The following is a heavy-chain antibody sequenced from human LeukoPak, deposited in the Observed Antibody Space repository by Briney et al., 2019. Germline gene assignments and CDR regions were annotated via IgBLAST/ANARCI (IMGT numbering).Heavy chain of an antibody. D-gene: IGHD4-11*01. J-gene: IGHJ4*02. V-gene: IGHV4-59*01. Sequence: SETLSLTCTVSGVSISTYYWSWIRQPPGKGLEWIGYIYHSGSTNYNPSLKSRVTISIDTSKNQFSLKLSSVTAADTAVYYCARAPWGLQVDYWGQGTLVTVSS. CDR2: IYHSGST. CDR3: ARAPWGLQVDY. CDR1: GVSISTYY.